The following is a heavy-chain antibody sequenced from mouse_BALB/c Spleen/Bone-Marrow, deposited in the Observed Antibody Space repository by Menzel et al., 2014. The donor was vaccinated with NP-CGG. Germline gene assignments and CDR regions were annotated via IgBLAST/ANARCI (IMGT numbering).Heavy chain of an antibody. D-gene: IGHD2-4*01. CDR2: IRNKANGYTT. V-gene: IGHV7-3*02. J-gene: IGHJ2*01. Sequence: EVMLVESGGGLVQPGGSLRLSCATSGFTFTDYFMTWVRQPPGKALEWLGFIRNKANGYTTEYSASVKGRFTISRNNSQSILYLQMNTLRAEDSATYYCARGYYDDCWGQGTTLTVSS. CDR3: ARGYYDDC. CDR1: GFTFTDYF.